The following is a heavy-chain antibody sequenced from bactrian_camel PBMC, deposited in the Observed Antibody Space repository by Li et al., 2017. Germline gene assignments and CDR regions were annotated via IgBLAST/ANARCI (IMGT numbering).Heavy chain of an antibody. J-gene: IGHJ4*01. Sequence: HVQLVESGGGSVQAGGSLRLSCAYTFSRYCMGWLRQAPGKEREGVAAIDSDGASIYLDSMKGRFIISRDNAKTILYLEMNSLKPEDTAMYYCAANFGPYCSGPYLARRANFLGQGTQVTVS. CDR1: TFSRYC. V-gene: IGHV3S26*01. CDR2: IDSDGAS. D-gene: IGHD2*01.